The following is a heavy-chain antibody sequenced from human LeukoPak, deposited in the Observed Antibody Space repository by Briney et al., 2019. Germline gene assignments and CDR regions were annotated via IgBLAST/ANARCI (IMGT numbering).Heavy chain of an antibody. CDR2: IYYSGST. D-gene: IGHD3-3*01. CDR1: GGSISSGSYY. J-gene: IGHJ6*03. CDR3: ARGGYDFWSGYYYYMDV. Sequence: SETLSLTCTVSGGSISSGSYYWSWIRQPPGKGLEWIGYIYYSGSTNYSPSLKSRVTISVDTSKNQFSLKLNSVTAADTAVYYCARGGYDFWSGYYYYMDVWGKGTTVTVSS. V-gene: IGHV4-61*01.